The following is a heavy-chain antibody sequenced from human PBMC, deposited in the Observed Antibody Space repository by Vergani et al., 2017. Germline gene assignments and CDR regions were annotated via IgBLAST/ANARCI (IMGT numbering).Heavy chain of an antibody. J-gene: IGHJ4*02. Sequence: EVQLVESGGVVVQPGGSLRLSCAASGFTFDDYTMHWVRQAPGRGLEWVSLISWDGGNTYYADSVKGRFTISRDNSKNSLYLQMNSLRTEDTALYYCAKDNEQWLATGGFDYWGQGTLVTVSS. CDR2: ISWDGGNT. V-gene: IGHV3-43*01. CDR3: AKDNEQWLATGGFDY. CDR1: GFTFDDYT. D-gene: IGHD6-19*01.